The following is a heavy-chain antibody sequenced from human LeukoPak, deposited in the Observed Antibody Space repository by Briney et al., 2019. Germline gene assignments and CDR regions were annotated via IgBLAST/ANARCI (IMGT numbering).Heavy chain of an antibody. D-gene: IGHD3-22*01. CDR2: INPNSGGT. Sequence: ASVKVSCKASGYTFTGYYMHWVRQAPGQGLEWMGWINPNSGGTNYAQKFQGRVTMTRDTSISTAYMELSRLRSDDTAVYYCARGGRLGYDSFYYYYGMDVWGQGTTVTVSS. CDR1: GYTFTGYY. CDR3: ARGGRLGYDSFYYYYGMDV. V-gene: IGHV1-2*02. J-gene: IGHJ6*02.